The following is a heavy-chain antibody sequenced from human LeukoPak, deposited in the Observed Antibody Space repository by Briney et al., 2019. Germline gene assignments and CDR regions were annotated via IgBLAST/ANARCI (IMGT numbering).Heavy chain of an antibody. CDR3: ARGPHPPWPLGQF. V-gene: IGHV4-34*01. CDR2: INDSGSP. D-gene: IGHD3-16*01. J-gene: IGHJ4*02. Sequence: PSETLSLTCEVNGGSFNGYHWPWIRQSPGKGLEWIGEINDSGSPVYSPSLRSRLTICVNTSKNQFSVTLTSVTVADTAVYYCARGPHPPWPLGQFWGQGSLVTVSS. CDR1: GGSFNGYH.